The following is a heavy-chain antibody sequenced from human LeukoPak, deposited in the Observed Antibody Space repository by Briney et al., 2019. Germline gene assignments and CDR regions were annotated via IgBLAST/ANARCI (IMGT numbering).Heavy chain of an antibody. V-gene: IGHV3-30*18. Sequence: GGSLRLSCAASGFTFSSYGMHWVRQAPGKGLEWVAVISYDGRTTYYRDSVKGRFTISRDDSKNTLYLQMSTLRSDDTAVYYCAKDSAYYDSSGDYFDSWGQGTLVTVSS. J-gene: IGHJ4*02. CDR3: AKDSAYYDSSGDYFDS. CDR1: GFTFSSYG. CDR2: ISYDGRTT. D-gene: IGHD3-22*01.